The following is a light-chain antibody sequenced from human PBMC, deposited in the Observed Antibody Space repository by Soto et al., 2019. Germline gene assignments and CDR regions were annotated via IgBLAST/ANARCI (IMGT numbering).Light chain of an antibody. CDR1: QSITTY. J-gene: IGKJ1*01. CDR3: KQSYSVPPT. Sequence: DIQMTQSPSSLSASVGDRVTITCRASQSITTYLNWYQQKPGIAPKLLIYAASSLQSGVPSRFSGSGSGTDFTLTISSLQPEDFATYYCKQSYSVPPTFGQGTKVEIK. CDR2: AAS. V-gene: IGKV1-39*01.